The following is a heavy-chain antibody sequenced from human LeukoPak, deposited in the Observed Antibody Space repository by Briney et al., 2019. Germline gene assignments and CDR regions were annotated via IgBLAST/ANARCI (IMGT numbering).Heavy chain of an antibody. CDR2: ISSSSSYI. CDR3: ARWDSSGYPFDY. D-gene: IGHD3-22*01. V-gene: IGHV3-21*01. Sequence: GGSLRLSCTASGFAFSDYAMNWVRQAPGKGLEWVSSISSSSSYIYYADSVKGRFTISRDNAKNSLYLQMNSLRAEDTAVYYCARWDSSGYPFDYWGQGTLVTVSS. CDR1: GFAFSDYA. J-gene: IGHJ4*02.